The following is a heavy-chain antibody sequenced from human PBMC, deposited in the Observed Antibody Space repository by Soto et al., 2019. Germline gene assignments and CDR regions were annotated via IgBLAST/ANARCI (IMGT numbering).Heavy chain of an antibody. CDR2: INAGNGNT. D-gene: IGHD3-10*01. CDR1: GYTFTDYA. CDR3: AKDRITRVRGVLIMHY. V-gene: IGHV1-3*01. Sequence: QIQLVQSGTEVKKPGASVKLSCKASGYTFTDYALHWVRQAPGQSLEWMGWINAGNGNTKYSQKVQGRVTITRDTSATTAYMELSSLKSEDTAIYYCAKDRITRVRGVLIMHYWGQGTLVTVSS. J-gene: IGHJ4*02.